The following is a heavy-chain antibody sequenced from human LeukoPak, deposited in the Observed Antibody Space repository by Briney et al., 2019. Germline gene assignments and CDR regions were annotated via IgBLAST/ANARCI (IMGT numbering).Heavy chain of an antibody. CDR2: IKSKTDGGTT. D-gene: IGHD3-10*01. CDR1: GFTFSNAW. V-gene: IGHV3-15*01. Sequence: GGSLRLCCAASGFTFSNAWMSWGRQAPGKGLEWVGRIKSKTDGGTTDYAAPVKGRFTISREDSKNTLYLQMNSLKTQDTAVYYCTTDFYYGSRGRIRAPFDYWGQGTLVTVSS. J-gene: IGHJ4*02. CDR3: TTDFYYGSRGRIRAPFDY.